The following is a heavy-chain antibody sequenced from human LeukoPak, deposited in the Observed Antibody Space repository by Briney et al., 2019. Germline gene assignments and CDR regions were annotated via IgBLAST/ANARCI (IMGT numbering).Heavy chain of an antibody. J-gene: IGHJ1*01. V-gene: IGHV3-23*01. CDR1: GFTFSSYA. Sequence: GGSLRLSCAASGFTFSSYAFIWVRQSPERGLQRVSSITGSGAGTNYADSVKGRFTISRDNSKNTLYLQMNSLRAEDTAVYYCAKDPGDIVVVPAAIEYFQHWGQGTLVTVSS. D-gene: IGHD2-2*01. CDR3: AKDPGDIVVVPAAIEYFQH. CDR2: ITGSGAGT.